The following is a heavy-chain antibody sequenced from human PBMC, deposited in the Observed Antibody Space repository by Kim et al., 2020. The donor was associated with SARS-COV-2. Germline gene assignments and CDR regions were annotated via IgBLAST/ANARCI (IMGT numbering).Heavy chain of an antibody. CDR3: ARETGEYGSGVFDI. J-gene: IGHJ3*02. D-gene: IGHD3-10*01. CDR2: IYYSGST. V-gene: IGHV4-30-2*01. Sequence: SETLSLTCAVSGGSISSGGYSWSWIRQPPGKGLEWIGYIYYSGSTYYNPSLKSRVTISVDRSKNQFSLKLSSVTAADTAVYYCARETGEYGSGVFDIWGQGTMVTVSS. CDR1: GGSISSGGYS.